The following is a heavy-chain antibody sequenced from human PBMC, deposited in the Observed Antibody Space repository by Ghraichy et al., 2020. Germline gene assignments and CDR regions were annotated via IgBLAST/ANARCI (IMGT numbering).Heavy chain of an antibody. J-gene: IGHJ4*02. D-gene: IGHD6-13*01. CDR3: AKEEAGSWYDIVDY. CDR2: ISGSGGST. CDR1: GFTFSSYA. V-gene: IGHV3-23*01. Sequence: LSLTCAASGFTFSSYAMSWVRQAPGKGLEWVSAISGSGGSTYYADSVKGRFTISRDNSKNTLYLQMNSLRAEDTAVYYCAKEEAGSWYDIVDYWGQGTLVTVSS.